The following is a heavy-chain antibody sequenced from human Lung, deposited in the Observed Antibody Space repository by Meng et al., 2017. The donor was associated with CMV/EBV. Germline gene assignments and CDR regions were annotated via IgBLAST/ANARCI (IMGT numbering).Heavy chain of an antibody. CDR3: AREEVVQGVTSTAKNEF. J-gene: IGHJ4*02. V-gene: IGHV1-2*02. D-gene: IGHD3-10*01. Sequence: ASXXVSXKASGYTFTRHGYYVHWVRQAPGQGLEWMGWINPNSGDTKYAQKFQDRVRMTRDTSISTAYMELGSLRSDDTAVYYCAREEVVQGVTSTAKNEFWXQATLVTVSS. CDR1: GYTFTRHGYY. CDR2: INPNSGDT.